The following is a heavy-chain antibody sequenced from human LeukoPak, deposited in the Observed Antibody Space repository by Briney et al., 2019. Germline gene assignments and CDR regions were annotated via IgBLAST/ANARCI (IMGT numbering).Heavy chain of an antibody. V-gene: IGHV1-2*04. J-gene: IGHJ5*02. CDR1: GYTFTSYY. CDR3: ARGNNWNDEGWFDP. D-gene: IGHD1-20*01. Sequence: ASVKVSCKASGYTFTSYYMHWVRQAPGQGLEWMGWINPNSGGTNYAQKFQGWVTMTRDTSTSTAYMELSRLRSDDTAVYYCARGNNWNDEGWFDPWGQGTLVTVSS. CDR2: INPNSGGT.